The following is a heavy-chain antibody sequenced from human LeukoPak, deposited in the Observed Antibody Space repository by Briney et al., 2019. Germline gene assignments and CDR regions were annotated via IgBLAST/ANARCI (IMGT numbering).Heavy chain of an antibody. J-gene: IGHJ4*02. D-gene: IGHD4-17*01. CDR1: GGSISSSSYY. CDR3: ARNYGDYVFY. CDR2: IYYSGST. V-gene: IGHV4-39*01. Sequence: SETLSLTCTVSGGSISSSSYYWGWIRQPPGKGLEWIGSIYYSGSTYYNPSPKSRVTISVDTSKNQFSLKLSSVTAADTAVYYCARNYGDYVFYWGQGTLVTVSS.